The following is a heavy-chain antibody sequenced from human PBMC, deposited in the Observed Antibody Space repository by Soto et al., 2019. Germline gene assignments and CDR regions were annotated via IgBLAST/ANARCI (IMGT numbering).Heavy chain of an antibody. J-gene: IGHJ4*02. CDR3: ARQVTMVRGVITLFFDY. CDR1: GYSFTSYW. D-gene: IGHD3-10*01. V-gene: IGHV5-51*01. CDR2: IYPGDSDT. Sequence: PVESLKISCKGSGYSFTSYWIGWVRQMPGKGLEWMGIIYPGDSDTRYSPSFQGQVTISADRSISTAYLQWSSLKASDTAMYYCARQVTMVRGVITLFFDYWGQGTLVTVSS.